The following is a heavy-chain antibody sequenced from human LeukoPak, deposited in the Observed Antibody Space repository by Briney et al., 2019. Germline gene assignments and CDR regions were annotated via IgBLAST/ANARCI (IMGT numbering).Heavy chain of an antibody. J-gene: IGHJ3*02. D-gene: IGHD3-16*01. CDR1: GFIFDNYA. CDR3: VKGTTFDAFDM. Sequence: GRSLRLSCAAAGFIFDNYAMHRVRQAPGKGLEWVSRISWNTGNKDYADSVKGRFTISRDNDKISLFLQMNSLRPEDTALYYCVKGTTFDAFDMWGQGTMVIVFS. V-gene: IGHV3-9*01. CDR2: ISWNTGNK.